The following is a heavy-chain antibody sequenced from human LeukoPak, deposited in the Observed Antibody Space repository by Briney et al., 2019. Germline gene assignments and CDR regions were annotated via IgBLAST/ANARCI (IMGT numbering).Heavy chain of an antibody. D-gene: IGHD6-19*01. CDR2: IYYSGST. CDR3: AKCSRPDYGSGWCNWFDP. J-gene: IGHJ5*02. CDR1: GGSISSGGYY. Sequence: PSETLSLTCTVSGGSISSGGYYWSWIRQHPGKGLEWIGYIYYSGSTYYNPSLKSRVTISVDTTKNQFSLKLSSVTAADTAVYYCAKCSRPDYGSGWCNWFDPWGQGTLVTVSS. V-gene: IGHV4-31*03.